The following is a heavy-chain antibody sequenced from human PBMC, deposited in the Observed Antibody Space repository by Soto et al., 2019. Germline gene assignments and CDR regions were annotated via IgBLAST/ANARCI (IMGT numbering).Heavy chain of an antibody. Sequence: SETLSLTCTVSGGSISSGDYYWSWIRQPPGKGLEWIGYIYYSGSTYYNPSLKSRVTISVDTSKNQFSLKLSSVTAADTAVYYCARPYYYDSSGYYYDAFDIWGQGTMVTVSS. CDR3: ARPYYYDSSGYYYDAFDI. D-gene: IGHD3-22*01. CDR1: GGSISSGDYY. J-gene: IGHJ3*02. V-gene: IGHV4-30-4*01. CDR2: IYYSGST.